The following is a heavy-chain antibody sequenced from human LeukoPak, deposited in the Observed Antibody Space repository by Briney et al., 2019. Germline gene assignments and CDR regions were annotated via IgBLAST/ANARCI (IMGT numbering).Heavy chain of an antibody. CDR1: GYTFTSYA. D-gene: IGHD5-12*01. CDR3: ARTTGYSGYDSIFLDY. CDR2: INAGNGNT. V-gene: IGHV1-3*01. J-gene: IGHJ4*02. Sequence: ASVKVSCKASGYTFTSYAMHWVRQAPGQRLEWMGSINAGNGNTKYSQKFQGRVTITRDTSASTAYMELSSLRSEDTAVYYCARTTGYSGYDSIFLDYWGQGTLVTVSS.